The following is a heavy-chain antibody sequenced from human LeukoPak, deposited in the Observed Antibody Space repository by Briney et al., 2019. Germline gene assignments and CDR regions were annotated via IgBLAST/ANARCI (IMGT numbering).Heavy chain of an antibody. V-gene: IGHV3-33*01. CDR1: GFTFSSYG. CDR3: ARSAGYCTNGVCSPYYYGMDV. CDR2: IWYDGSNK. Sequence: GRSLRLSCAASGFTFSSYGMHWVRQAPGKGLEWVAVIWYDGSNKYYADSVKGRFTISRDNSKNTLYLQMNSLRAEDTAVYYCARSAGYCTNGVCSPYYYGMDVWGQGTTVTVSS. J-gene: IGHJ6*02. D-gene: IGHD2-8*01.